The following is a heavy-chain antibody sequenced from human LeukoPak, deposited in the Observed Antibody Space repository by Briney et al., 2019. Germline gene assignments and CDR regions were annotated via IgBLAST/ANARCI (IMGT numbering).Heavy chain of an antibody. J-gene: IGHJ3*02. D-gene: IGHD3-9*01. CDR1: GGSINNYY. CDR2: FYASGTT. CDR3: ARSALSGFDI. V-gene: IGHV4-4*07. Sequence: SETLSLTCIMSGGSINNYYWSWTRQPAGKGPEWIGRFYASGTTYYNPALNSRAAVSMDMSKNHFSLKLTSVTAADTAVYYCARSALSGFDIWGQGTMVTVSS.